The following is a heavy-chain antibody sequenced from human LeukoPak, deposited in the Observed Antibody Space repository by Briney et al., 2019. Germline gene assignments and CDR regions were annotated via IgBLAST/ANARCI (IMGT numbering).Heavy chain of an antibody. Sequence: PGGSLRLSCAASGFTFDDYAMHWVRQAPGKGLECVSLISWDGDSTYYADSVKGRFTISRDNSKNTLYLQMNSLRAEDTAVYYCGRESATYYDFWSGSYFDYWGQGTLVTVSS. V-gene: IGHV3-43D*03. CDR1: GFTFDDYA. CDR3: GRESATYYDFWSGSYFDY. J-gene: IGHJ4*02. D-gene: IGHD3-3*01. CDR2: ISWDGDST.